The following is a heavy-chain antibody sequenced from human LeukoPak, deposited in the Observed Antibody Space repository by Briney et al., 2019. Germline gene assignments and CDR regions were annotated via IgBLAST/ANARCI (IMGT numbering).Heavy chain of an antibody. Sequence: QPGGSLRLSCAASGFTFSSYEMNWVRQAPGKGLEWVSYISSGSTIYYADSVKGRFTISRDNAKNSLYLQMNSLRAEDTAVCYCAKKHTAAGPKSNWFDPWGQGTLVTVSS. V-gene: IGHV3-48*03. CDR1: GFTFSSYE. D-gene: IGHD6-13*01. CDR3: AKKHTAAGPKSNWFDP. J-gene: IGHJ5*02. CDR2: ISSGSTI.